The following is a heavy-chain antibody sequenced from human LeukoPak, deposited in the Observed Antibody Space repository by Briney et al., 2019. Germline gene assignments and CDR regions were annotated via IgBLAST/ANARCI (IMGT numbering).Heavy chain of an antibody. CDR2: IRYDGSKK. D-gene: IGHD1-1*01. Sequence: GGSLRLSCAASGFTFSSYGMHWVRQAPGKGLAWVSFIRYDGSKKHYADSVRGRFTISRDNSENTLYLQMNNLRPEDSAIYYCASQKRELDYWGQGTRVTVSS. J-gene: IGHJ4*02. V-gene: IGHV3-30*02. CDR1: GFTFSSYG. CDR3: ASQKRELDY.